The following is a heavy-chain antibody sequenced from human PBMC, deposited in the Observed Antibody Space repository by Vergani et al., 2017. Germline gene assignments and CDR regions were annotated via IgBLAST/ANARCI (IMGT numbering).Heavy chain of an antibody. CDR3: VYXKTGCGTTGCFYPFYYYYYMDV. V-gene: IGHV2-5*04. CDR2: LYWNDDQ. CDR1: GFSLNTRGVS. J-gene: IGHJ6*03. Sequence: QITLKESGPTLVKPTQTLTLTCTFSGFSLNTRGVSVAWIRQPPGKALDWLALLYWNDDQHYSPSLNNRVTITKDTSKNQVVLTMTNMDYVDTGTYYCVYXKTGCGTTGCFYPFYYYYYMDVWGKGTTVTVAS. D-gene: IGHD1-7*01.